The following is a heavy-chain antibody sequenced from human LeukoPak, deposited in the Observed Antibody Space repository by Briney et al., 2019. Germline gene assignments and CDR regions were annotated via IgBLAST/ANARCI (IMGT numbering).Heavy chain of an antibody. CDR3: ARVRWLQYDYDAFDF. J-gene: IGHJ3*01. D-gene: IGHD5-24*01. Sequence: ASVKVSCKASGYTFTSYAMNWVRQAPGQGLEWMGWINTNTGNPTYAQGFTGRFVFSLDTSVSTAYLQISSLKAEDTAVYYCARVRWLQYDYDAFDFWDQGTVVSVSS. CDR1: GYTFTSYA. V-gene: IGHV7-4-1*02. CDR2: INTNTGNP.